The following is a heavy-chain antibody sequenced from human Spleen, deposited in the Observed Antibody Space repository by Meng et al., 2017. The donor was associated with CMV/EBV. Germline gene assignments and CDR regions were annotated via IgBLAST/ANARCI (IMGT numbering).Heavy chain of an antibody. D-gene: IGHD3-3*01. V-gene: IGHV1-2*02. CDR3: ARDRDDFWSGYVAY. CDR2: IDPNSGDT. J-gene: IGHJ4*02. Sequence: ASVKVSCKASGYSFTGYAMHWVRQAPGQGLEWMGWIDPNSGDTYYSQKFQDRVAMTRDTSTNTAYLELSSLKSDDTAVFYCARDRDDFWSGYVAYWGQGTLVTVSS. CDR1: GYSFTGYA.